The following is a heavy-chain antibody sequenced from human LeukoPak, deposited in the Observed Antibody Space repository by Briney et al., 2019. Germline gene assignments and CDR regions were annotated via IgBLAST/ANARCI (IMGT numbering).Heavy chain of an antibody. D-gene: IGHD3-16*02. CDR2: MKQDGSAK. Sequence: GGSLSLSCAASGFTFINYWMSWVRQAPGKGLEWVANMKQDGSAKYYVDSMKGRFTISRDNAKNSLYLQMNSLRAEDTAVYYCARGHYDYVWGSYPAAPFDCWGQGTLVTVSS. V-gene: IGHV3-7*01. J-gene: IGHJ4*02. CDR3: ARGHYDYVWGSYPAAPFDC. CDR1: GFTFINYW.